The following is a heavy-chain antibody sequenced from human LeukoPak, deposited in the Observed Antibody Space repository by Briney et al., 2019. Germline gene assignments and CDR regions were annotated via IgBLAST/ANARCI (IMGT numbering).Heavy chain of an antibody. J-gene: IGHJ3*02. CDR3: ARESRMAAAGTAFDI. Sequence: GGSLRLSCAASGFTVSSDYVSWVRQAPGKGLERVSVIYSGGNTYYADSVKGRFSISMHNSKDTLYLQMNSLRPEDTALYYCARESRMAAAGTAFDIWGQGTMVTVSS. V-gene: IGHV3-53*04. D-gene: IGHD6-13*01. CDR1: GFTVSSDY. CDR2: IYSGGNT.